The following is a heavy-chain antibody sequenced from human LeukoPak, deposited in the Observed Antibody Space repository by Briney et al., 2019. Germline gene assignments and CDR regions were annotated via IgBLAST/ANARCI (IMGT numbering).Heavy chain of an antibody. Sequence: KASETLSLTCAVSGNSISNTYYWCWIRHPPEEELEWVGSIYNSGSTHYNPSLKRRVTTSVDTSKNQFSLKLSSVTAAATAVYYCARNSSGNYFAYCGQGRLVTVYS. D-gene: IGHD1-26*01. CDR3: ARNSSGNYFAY. CDR1: GNSISNTYY. V-gene: IGHV4-38-2*01. CDR2: IYNSGST. J-gene: IGHJ4*02.